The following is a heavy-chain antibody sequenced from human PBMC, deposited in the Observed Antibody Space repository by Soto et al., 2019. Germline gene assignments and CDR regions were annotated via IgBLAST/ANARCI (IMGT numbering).Heavy chain of an antibody. J-gene: IGHJ4*02. CDR3: ATVLRGHHGNDRY. CDR2: ISGNSGDT. V-gene: IGHV3-11*05. Sequence: QVQLVESGGGLVKPRGSLRLSCAASGFTFSDYYMSWIRQTPGKGLEWISYISGNSGDTDYADSVKGRFTISRDNAKNSLSLGMNYLRVEDTAVYYCATVLRGHHGNDRYLGQGTLVTVSS. CDR1: GFTFSDYY. D-gene: IGHD5-12*01.